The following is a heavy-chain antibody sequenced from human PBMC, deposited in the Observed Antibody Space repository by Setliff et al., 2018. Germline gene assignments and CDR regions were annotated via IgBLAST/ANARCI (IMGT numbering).Heavy chain of an antibody. J-gene: IGHJ4*02. D-gene: IGHD3-16*01. CDR2: IKQDGSEK. V-gene: IGHV3-7*01. CDR1: GFSFSIFW. CDR3: ARDRGGGLYDY. Sequence: GGSLRLSCAGPGFSFSIFWMSWVRQAPGKGLEWVATIKQDGSEKFYVDSVKGRFTISRDNAKNSLYLQMDSLRVEDTAMYFCARDRGGGLYDYWGRGTLVTVSS.